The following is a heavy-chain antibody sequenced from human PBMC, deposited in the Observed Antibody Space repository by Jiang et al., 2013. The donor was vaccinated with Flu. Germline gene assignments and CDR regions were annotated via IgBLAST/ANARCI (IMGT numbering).Heavy chain of an antibody. D-gene: IGHD3-22*01. CDR2: ISAYNGNT. CDR3: ARDCTDTYYYDSSGYYRCAFDI. V-gene: IGHV1-18*01. J-gene: IGHJ3*02. CDR1: GYTFTSYG. Sequence: GAEVKKPGASVKVSCKASGYTFTSYGISWVRQAPGQGLEWMGWISAYNGNTNYAQKLQGRVTMTTDTSTSTAYMELRSLRSDDTAVYYCARDCTDTYYYDSSGYYRCAFDIWGQGTMVTVSS.